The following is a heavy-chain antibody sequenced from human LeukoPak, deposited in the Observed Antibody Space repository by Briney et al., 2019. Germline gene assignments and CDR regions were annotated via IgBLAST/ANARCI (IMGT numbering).Heavy chain of an antibody. J-gene: IGHJ4*02. D-gene: IGHD3-10*01. Sequence: ASVKVSCKASGYTFTSYGISWVRQAPEQGLEWMGWISAYNGNTNYAQKLQGRVTMTTDTSTSTAYMELRSLRSDDTAVYYCARDAAGKGQEYYFDYWGQGTLVTVSS. V-gene: IGHV1-18*01. CDR1: GYTFTSYG. CDR2: ISAYNGNT. CDR3: ARDAAGKGQEYYFDY.